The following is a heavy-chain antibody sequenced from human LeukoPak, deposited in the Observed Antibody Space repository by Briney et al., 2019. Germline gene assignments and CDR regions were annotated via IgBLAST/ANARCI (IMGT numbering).Heavy chain of an antibody. Sequence: PGGSLRLSCAASGFTFSSYEMNWVRQAPGKGLEWVSYISSSGSTIYYADSVKGRFTISRDNAKNSLYLQMNSLRAEDTAVYYCARYYYGSGSYIYYYYYGMDVWGKGTTVTVSS. CDR2: ISSSGSTI. D-gene: IGHD3-10*01. V-gene: IGHV3-48*03. J-gene: IGHJ6*04. CDR1: GFTFSSYE. CDR3: ARYYYGSGSYIYYYYYGMDV.